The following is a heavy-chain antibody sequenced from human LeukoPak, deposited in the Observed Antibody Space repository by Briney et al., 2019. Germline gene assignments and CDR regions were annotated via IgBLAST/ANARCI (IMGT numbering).Heavy chain of an antibody. CDR3: ARHPDSSRVMDV. Sequence: SETLSLTCTVSGGSISSGDYYWSWIRQPPGKGLEWIGYIYHSGSTYYNPSLKSRVTVSADTSKNQFSLKLTSVTAADTAVYYCARHPDSSRVMDVWGKGTTVTVSS. D-gene: IGHD3-22*01. CDR2: IYHSGST. CDR1: GGSISSGDYY. J-gene: IGHJ6*03. V-gene: IGHV4-30-4*01.